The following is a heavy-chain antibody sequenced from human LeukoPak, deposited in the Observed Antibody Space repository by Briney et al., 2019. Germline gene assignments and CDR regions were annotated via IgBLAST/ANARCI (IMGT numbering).Heavy chain of an antibody. D-gene: IGHD3-22*01. Sequence: SETLSLTCTVSGGSISSYYWSWMRQPPGKGLDWRGYIYYSGSTNYNPSLKSRVTISVGTSKNQFSLKLSSVTAADTAVYYCARDGGYYYDSSGYRTGLAFDIWGQGTMVTVSS. V-gene: IGHV4-59*12. CDR2: IYYSGST. J-gene: IGHJ3*02. CDR3: ARDGGYYYDSSGYRTGLAFDI. CDR1: GGSISSYY.